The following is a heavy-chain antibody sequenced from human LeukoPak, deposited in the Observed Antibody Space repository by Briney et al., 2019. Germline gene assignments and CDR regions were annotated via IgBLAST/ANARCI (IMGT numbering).Heavy chain of an antibody. CDR2: IVVGSGNT. J-gene: IGHJ4*02. Sequence: ASVKVSCKASGFTFTSSAVQWVRQARGQRLEWIGWIVVGSGNTNYAQKFQGRVTITRDMSTSTAYMELSSLRSEDTAVYYCARDKGPYYFDQWGQGTLLTVSS. CDR1: GFTFTSSA. V-gene: IGHV1-58*01. CDR3: ARDKGPYYFDQ.